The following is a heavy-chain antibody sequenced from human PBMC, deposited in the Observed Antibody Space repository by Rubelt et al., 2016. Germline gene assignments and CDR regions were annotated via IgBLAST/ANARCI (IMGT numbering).Heavy chain of an antibody. J-gene: IGHJ6*02. D-gene: IGHD3-3*01. CDR2: VYYSGST. V-gene: IGHV4-39*02. CDR1: GGSISRSTYY. Sequence: QLQLQESGPGLVKTSETLSLTCTVSGGSISRSTYYWGWIRQPPGKGLEWIGSVYYSGSTYYNPYLKSRGTISVDTSKNQFSLKVNSVTAADKAVYYCTRDYGFWRYYSSYGMDVWGQGTTVTVSS. CDR3: TRDYGFWRYYSSYGMDV.